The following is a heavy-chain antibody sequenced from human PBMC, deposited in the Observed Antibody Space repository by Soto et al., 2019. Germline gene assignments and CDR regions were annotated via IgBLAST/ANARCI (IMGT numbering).Heavy chain of an antibody. J-gene: IGHJ6*03. CDR1: GYTFTSYG. Sequence: ASVKVSCKASGYTFTSYGISWVRQAPGQGLEWMGWISAYNGNTKYAQKLQGRVTMTTDTSTRRAYMELRSLRSDDTAVYYCARVRQGLYYYYYYMDVWGKGTTVTVSS. CDR2: ISAYNGNT. CDR3: ARVRQGLYYYYYYMDV. V-gene: IGHV1-18*01.